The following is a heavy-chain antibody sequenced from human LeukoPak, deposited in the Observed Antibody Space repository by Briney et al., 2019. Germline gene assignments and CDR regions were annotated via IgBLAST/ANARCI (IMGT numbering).Heavy chain of an antibody. CDR1: GFTVSSNY. V-gene: IGHV3-53*01. J-gene: IGHJ4*02. D-gene: IGHD3-16*02. Sequence: GGSLRLSCAASGFTVSSNYMSWVRQAPGKGLGWVSVIYSGGSTYYADSVKGRFTISRDNSKNTLYLQMNSLRAEDTAVYYCAKAAGIMITFGGVIVPPYYFDYWGQGTLVTVSS. CDR2: IYSGGST. CDR3: AKAAGIMITFGGVIVPPYYFDY.